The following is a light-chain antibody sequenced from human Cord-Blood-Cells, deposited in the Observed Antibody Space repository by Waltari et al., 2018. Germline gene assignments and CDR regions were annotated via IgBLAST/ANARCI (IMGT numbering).Light chain of an antibody. CDR1: QSISSY. CDR2: ATS. V-gene: IGKV1-39*01. CDR3: QQSYSTPYS. Sequence: DIQMTLSPSSLSASVADRETITCRASQSISSYLYWYQQKPGKAPKLLIYATSSLQSGVPARFSGSGSGTDFTLTISSLQPEDFAIYYCQQSYSTPYSFGQGTKLEIK. J-gene: IGKJ2*03.